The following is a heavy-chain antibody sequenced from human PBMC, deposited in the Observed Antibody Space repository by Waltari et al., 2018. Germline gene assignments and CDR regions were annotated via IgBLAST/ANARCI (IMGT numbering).Heavy chain of an antibody. J-gene: IGHJ4*02. V-gene: IGHV3-7*01. CDR2: IKHDGSQK. D-gene: IGHD1-20*01. Sequence: EVQLVESGGGLVQRGGSPRLSCAASGFPFCDFWMSWVRQPPGKWLEWLANIKHDGSQKSFVDSVEGRFTISRDNAKNSLYLQMDSLTPEDTAVYFCVNDNWSYNRHFESWGQGSLVTVSS. CDR3: VNDNWSYNRHFES. CDR1: GFPFCDFW.